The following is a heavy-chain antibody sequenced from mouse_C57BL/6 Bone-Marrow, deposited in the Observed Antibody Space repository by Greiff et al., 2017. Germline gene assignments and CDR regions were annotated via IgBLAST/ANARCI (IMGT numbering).Heavy chain of an antibody. CDR2: INPNNGGT. CDR1: GYTFTDYY. Sequence: VQLQQSGPELVKPGASVKISCKASGYTFTDYYMNWVQQSHGKSLEWIGDINPNNGGTSYNQKFKGKATLTVDKSSSTAYLERRSLTSEDSAVYYCATFYYDYDGYWGQGTTLTVSS. D-gene: IGHD2-4*01. J-gene: IGHJ2*01. CDR3: ATFYYDYDGY. V-gene: IGHV1-26*01.